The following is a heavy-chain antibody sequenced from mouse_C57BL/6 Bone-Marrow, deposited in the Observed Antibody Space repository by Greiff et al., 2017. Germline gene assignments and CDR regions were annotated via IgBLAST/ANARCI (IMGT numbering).Heavy chain of an antibody. J-gene: IGHJ4*01. Sequence: VKLVESGAELARPGASVKLSCTASGYTFTSYGISWVKQRTGQGLEWIGEIYPRSGNTYYNEKFKGKATLTADKSSSTAYMELRSLTSEDSAVYFCARPLRSYAMDYWGQGTSVTVSS. V-gene: IGHV1-81*01. D-gene: IGHD1-1*01. CDR2: IYPRSGNT. CDR3: ARPLRSYAMDY. CDR1: GYTFTSYG.